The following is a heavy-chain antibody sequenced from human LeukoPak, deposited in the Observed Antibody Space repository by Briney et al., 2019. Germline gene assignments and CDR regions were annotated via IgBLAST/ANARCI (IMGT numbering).Heavy chain of an antibody. Sequence: ASVKVSCKASGGTFSSYAISWVRQAPGQGLEWMGRIIPILGIANYAQKFQGRVTITADKSTSTAYMELSSLRSEDTAVYYCARDNTRNYYYYYGMDVWGQGTTVTVSS. J-gene: IGHJ6*02. CDR1: GGTFSSYA. CDR3: ARDNTRNYYYYYGMDV. D-gene: IGHD2-2*01. CDR2: IIPILGIA. V-gene: IGHV1-69*04.